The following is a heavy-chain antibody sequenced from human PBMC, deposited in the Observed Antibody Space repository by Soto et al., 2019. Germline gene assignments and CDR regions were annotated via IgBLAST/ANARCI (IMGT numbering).Heavy chain of an antibody. CDR2: HYYSGGT. CDR3: AGRDCSGTNCYYLDYDYMDD. V-gene: IGHV4-59*08. J-gene: IGHJ6*03. Sequence: WTWIRQSPGTGLEWTGYHYYSGGTDYNPTLRGRLAISLDTSKNQFFLRLNSMTAADTAVYYCAGRDCSGTNCYYLDYDYMDDWGKGTTVTVSS. D-gene: IGHD2-2*01.